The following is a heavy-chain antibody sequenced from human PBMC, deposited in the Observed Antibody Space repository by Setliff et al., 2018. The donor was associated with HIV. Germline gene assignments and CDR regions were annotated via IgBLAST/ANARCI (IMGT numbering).Heavy chain of an antibody. CDR3: ARQTRNRYDVLTGYSVL. CDR1: GGSISSYY. J-gene: IGHJ4*02. CDR2: IFYTGST. Sequence: SETLSLTCTVSGGSISSYYWGWIRQPPGKGPEWIASIFYTGSTFSTSSLKSRVRISMDKPKNQFSLELTSVTTEDTAVFYCARQTRNRYDVLTGYSVLWGQGILVTVSS. V-gene: IGHV4-39*01. D-gene: IGHD3-9*01.